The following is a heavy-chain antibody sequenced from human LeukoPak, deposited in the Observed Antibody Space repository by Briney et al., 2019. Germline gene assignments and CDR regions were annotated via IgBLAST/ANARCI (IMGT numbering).Heavy chain of an antibody. CDR1: GGSISNYY. CDR2: IYYSGST. Sequence: PSETLSLTCTVSGGSISNYYWSWIRQPPGKGLEWIGYIYYSGSTNYNPSLKSRVTISVDTSKNQFSLKLSSVTAADTAVYYSARVTRNRWLPLLPRFDPWGQGTLVTVSS. D-gene: IGHD5-24*01. CDR3: ARVTRNRWLPLLPRFDP. V-gene: IGHV4-59*08. J-gene: IGHJ5*02.